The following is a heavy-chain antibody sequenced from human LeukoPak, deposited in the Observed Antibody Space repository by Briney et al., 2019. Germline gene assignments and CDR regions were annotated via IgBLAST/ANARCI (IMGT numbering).Heavy chain of an antibody. CDR1: GYSFTDYW. V-gene: IGHV5-51*01. CDR2: IYPGDSDT. CDR3: ARRFLADPSGFDY. J-gene: IGHJ4*02. Sequence: GESLKISCKGSGYSFTDYWIGWVRQMPGKGLEWMGIIYPGDSDTRYSPSLQGQVTISVDKSISTAYLQWSSLKASDTAMYYCARRFLADPSGFDYWGQGTLVTVSS.